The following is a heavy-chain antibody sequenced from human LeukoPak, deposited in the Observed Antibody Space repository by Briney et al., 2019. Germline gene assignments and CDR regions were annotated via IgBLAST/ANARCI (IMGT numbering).Heavy chain of an antibody. V-gene: IGHV4-39*07. Sequence: SETLSLTCTVSGGSISSSSYQWGWIRQPPRKGLEWIGSIYYSGSTYYNPSLKSRVTISVDTSKNQFSLKLSSVTAADTAVYYCARGGGYCSGGSCFNFDYWGQGTLVAVSS. CDR1: GGSISSSSYQ. CDR2: IYYSGST. J-gene: IGHJ4*02. D-gene: IGHD2-15*01. CDR3: ARGGGYCSGGSCFNFDY.